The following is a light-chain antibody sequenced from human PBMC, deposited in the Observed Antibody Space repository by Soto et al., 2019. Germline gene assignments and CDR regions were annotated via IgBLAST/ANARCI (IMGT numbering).Light chain of an antibody. CDR3: QHYGSSLIT. CDR1: QSISSTL. J-gene: IGKJ5*01. CDR2: SSS. V-gene: IGKV3-20*01. Sequence: EIELTQSPGTLSLSPGERATLSCKASQSISSTLLAWYQQKTGQAPRLLIYSSSSRATGIPDRFSGSGSGTDFTLTISSLEQDDFAVYYCQHYGSSLITFGQGTRLEIK.